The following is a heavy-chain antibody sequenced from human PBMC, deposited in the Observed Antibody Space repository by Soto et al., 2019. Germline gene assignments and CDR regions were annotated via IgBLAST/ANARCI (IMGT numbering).Heavy chain of an antibody. J-gene: IGHJ4*02. CDR2: INLDGSTT. CDR1: GLIFSNYW. Sequence: PGGSLRLSCTGSGLIFSNYWMHWVRQSPGKGLVWVSRINLDGSTTTYADSVKGRFTVSRDNAKNTLYLQMNSLTAEDTAVYYCTKDTFGGRDSWGQGTLVTVSS. CDR3: TKDTFGGRDS. D-gene: IGHD2-15*01. V-gene: IGHV3-74*01.